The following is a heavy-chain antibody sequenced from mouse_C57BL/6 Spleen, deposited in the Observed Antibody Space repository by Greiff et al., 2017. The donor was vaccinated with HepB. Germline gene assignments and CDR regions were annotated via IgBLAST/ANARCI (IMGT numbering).Heavy chain of an antibody. CDR3: ARDGDLPYFDY. J-gene: IGHJ2*01. CDR2: IYPRSGNT. Sequence: VQGVESGAELARPGASVKLSCKASGYTFTSYGISWVKQRTGQGLEWIGEIYPRSGNTYYNEKFKGKATLTADKSSSTAYMELRSLTSEDSAVYFCARDGDLPYFDYWGQGTTLTVSS. CDR1: GYTFTSYG. V-gene: IGHV1-81*01.